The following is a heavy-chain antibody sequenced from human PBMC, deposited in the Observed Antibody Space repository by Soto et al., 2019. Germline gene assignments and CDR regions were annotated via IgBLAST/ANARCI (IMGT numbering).Heavy chain of an antibody. CDR2: IYYSGST. Sequence: PSETLSLTCTVSGASVSTSTDYWGWIRQPPGKGLEWIGSIYYSGSTYYNPSLKSRATISVDSSKNQFSLKLNSVTAADTAVYYCARPASGGLVPSDSWGQGTLVTVSS. D-gene: IGHD6-6*01. CDR3: ARPASGGLVPSDS. J-gene: IGHJ4*02. CDR1: GASVSTSTDY. V-gene: IGHV4-39*01.